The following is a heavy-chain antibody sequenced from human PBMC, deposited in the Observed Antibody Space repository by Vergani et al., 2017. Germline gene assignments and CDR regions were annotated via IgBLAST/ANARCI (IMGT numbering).Heavy chain of an antibody. V-gene: IGHV3-21*01. CDR2: ISSSSSYI. CDR3: ARGGSGSYYKFVFG. CDR1: GFTFSSYS. Sequence: EVQLVESGGGLVKPGGSLRLSCAASGFTFSSYSMNWVRQAPGKGLEWVSSISSSSSYIYYADSVKGRFTISRDNAKNSLYLQMNSLRAEDTAVYYCARGGSGSYYKFVFGWGQGTLVTVSS. J-gene: IGHJ4*02. D-gene: IGHD3-10*01.